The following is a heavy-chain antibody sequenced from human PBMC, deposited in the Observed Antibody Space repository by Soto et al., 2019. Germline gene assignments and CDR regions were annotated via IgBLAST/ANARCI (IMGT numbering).Heavy chain of an antibody. CDR1: GLTFSSYW. CDR3: TREEWGTALDY. Sequence: EVQLVESGGGLVQPGGSLRLSCAASGLTFSSYWMHWVRQAPGKGLVWVSRISNDGSSINYADSVKGRFTISRANAMNTLYLQMNSLRAEDTAVYYCTREEWGTALDYWGQGTLVTVSS. J-gene: IGHJ4*02. V-gene: IGHV3-74*01. CDR2: ISNDGSSI. D-gene: IGHD1-26*01.